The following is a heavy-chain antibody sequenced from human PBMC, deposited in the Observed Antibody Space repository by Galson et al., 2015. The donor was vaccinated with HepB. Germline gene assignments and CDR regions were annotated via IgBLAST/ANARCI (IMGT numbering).Heavy chain of an antibody. CDR3: AREGQLEP. CDR2: ISGYSGDT. CDR1: GYTFSSYG. J-gene: IGHJ5*02. Sequence: SVKVSCKASGYTFSSYGFSWVRQAPGQGLEWMGRISGYSGDTNYAQKLQGRVTMTRDISTSTAYMELRSLRSDDTAVYYCAREGQLEPWGQGTLVTVSS. D-gene: IGHD1-1*01. V-gene: IGHV1-18*01.